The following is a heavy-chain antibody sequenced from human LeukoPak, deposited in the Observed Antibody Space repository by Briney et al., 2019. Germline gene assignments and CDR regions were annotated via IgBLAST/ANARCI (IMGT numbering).Heavy chain of an antibody. V-gene: IGHV3-53*01. CDR3: AKDRGSYNILTGYYTAEDASDI. D-gene: IGHD3-9*01. CDR2: FSGGSP. CDR1: GFTVSTHY. Sequence: TGGSLRLSCAVSGFTVSTHYMSWVRQAPGKGLEWVSAFSGGSPYYADSVEGRFTVSRDNSKNTLYLQMNSLRAEDTAVYYCAKDRGSYNILTGYYTAEDASDIWGQGTMVTVSS. J-gene: IGHJ3*02.